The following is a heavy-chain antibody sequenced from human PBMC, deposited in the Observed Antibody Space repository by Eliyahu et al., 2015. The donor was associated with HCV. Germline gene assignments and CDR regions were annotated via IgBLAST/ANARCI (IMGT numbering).Heavy chain of an antibody. CDR2: IYHSGST. CDR3: ARVRIMVRGVIMTRDGMDV. D-gene: IGHD3-10*01. Sequence: QVQLQESGPGLVKPSGTLSLTCAVSGGSISSSNWWSWVRQPPGKGLEWIGEIYHSGSTNYNPSLKSRVTISVDKSKNQFSLKLSSVTAADTAVYYCARVRIMVRGVIMTRDGMDVWGQGTTVTVSS. J-gene: IGHJ6*02. V-gene: IGHV4-4*02. CDR1: GGSISSSNW.